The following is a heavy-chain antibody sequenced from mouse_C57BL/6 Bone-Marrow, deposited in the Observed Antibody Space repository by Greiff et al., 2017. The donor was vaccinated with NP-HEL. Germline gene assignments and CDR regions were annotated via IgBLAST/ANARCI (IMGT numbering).Heavy chain of an antibody. Sequence: VQLQQSGAELVRPGASVKLSCKASGYTFTDYYINWVKQRPGQGLEWIARIYPGSGNTYYNEKFKGKATLTAEKSSSTAYMQLSSLTSEDSAVYFCARYGSSPTGFAYWGQGTLVTVSA. V-gene: IGHV1-76*01. CDR3: ARYGSSPTGFAY. CDR2: IYPGSGNT. D-gene: IGHD1-1*01. J-gene: IGHJ3*01. CDR1: GYTFTDYY.